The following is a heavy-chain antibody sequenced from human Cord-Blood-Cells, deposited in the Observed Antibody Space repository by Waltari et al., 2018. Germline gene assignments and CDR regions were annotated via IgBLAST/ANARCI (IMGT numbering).Heavy chain of an antibody. CDR1: GYTFTSYA. Sequence: QVQLVQSGAEVKKPGASVKVSCKASGYTFTSYAMHWVRQAPGQRLEWMGWINAGNGNTKYSQKFQGRVTITRDTSASTAYMELSSLRSEDTAVYFCAREAGPYSGSYYVDYWGQGTLVTVSS. V-gene: IGHV1-3*01. CDR3: AREAGPYSGSYYVDY. D-gene: IGHD1-26*01. CDR2: INAGNGNT. J-gene: IGHJ4*02.